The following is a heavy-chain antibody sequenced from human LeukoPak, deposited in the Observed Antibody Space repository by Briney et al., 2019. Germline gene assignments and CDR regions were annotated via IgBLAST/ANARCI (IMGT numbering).Heavy chain of an antibody. J-gene: IGHJ3*02. CDR3: AKDHMITFGGVIVGDAFDI. V-gene: IGHV3-30*18. Sequence: PGRSLRLSCAASGFTFSSYGMHWVRQAPGKGLEWVAVISYDGSNKYYADSVKGRFTIPRDNSKNTLYLQMNSLRAEDTAVYYCAKDHMITFGGVIVGDAFDIWGQGTMVTVSS. D-gene: IGHD3-16*02. CDR1: GFTFSSYG. CDR2: ISYDGSNK.